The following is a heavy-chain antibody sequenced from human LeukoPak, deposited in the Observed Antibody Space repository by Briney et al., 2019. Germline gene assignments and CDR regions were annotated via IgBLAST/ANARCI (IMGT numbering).Heavy chain of an antibody. CDR3: ARVGHYSASWYLDY. J-gene: IGHJ4*02. V-gene: IGHV3-7*01. D-gene: IGHD6-13*01. Sequence: PGGSLRLSCSVSGFTFSSHWMSWVRQASGKGLQWVAIIKQDGSEKYYVDSVKGRFTISRDNAKNSLYLQVNSLRAEDTAVYYCARVGHYSASWYLDYWGQGTLVTVSS. CDR1: GFTFSSHW. CDR2: IKQDGSEK.